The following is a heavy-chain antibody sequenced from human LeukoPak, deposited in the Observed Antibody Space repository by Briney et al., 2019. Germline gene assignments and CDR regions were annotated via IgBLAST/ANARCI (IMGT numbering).Heavy chain of an antibody. CDR2: INPSGGST. CDR3: ARSDIVVAIFDY. CDR1: GYTFTSYY. V-gene: IGHV1-46*01. Sequence: ASVTVSFTASGYTFTSYYMHWVRQAPGQGLEWMGIINPSGGSTSYAQKFQGRVTMTRDTSTSTVYMELSSLRSEDTAVYYCARSDIVVAIFDYWGQGTLVTVSS. J-gene: IGHJ4*02. D-gene: IGHD2-15*01.